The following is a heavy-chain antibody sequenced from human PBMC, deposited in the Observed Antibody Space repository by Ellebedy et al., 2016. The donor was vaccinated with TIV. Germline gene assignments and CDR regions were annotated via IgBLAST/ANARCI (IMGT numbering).Heavy chain of an antibody. J-gene: IGHJ5*02. Sequence: SETLSLTXAVSGGSISSSNWWSWVRQPPGKGLEWIGEIYHSGSTNYNPSLKSRVTISVDKSKNQFSLKLSSVTAADTAVYYCARDRPGYSSGWPSPGIPAWGQGTLVTVSS. CDR1: GGSISSSNW. V-gene: IGHV4-4*02. CDR2: IYHSGST. D-gene: IGHD6-19*01. CDR3: ARDRPGYSSGWPSPGIPA.